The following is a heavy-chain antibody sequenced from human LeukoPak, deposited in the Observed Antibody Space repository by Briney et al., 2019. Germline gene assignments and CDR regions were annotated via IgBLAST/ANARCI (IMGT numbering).Heavy chain of an antibody. Sequence: PGGSLRLSCAASGFTFNCYAMSWVRQAPGKGLEWVSAISGSGGRTYYADSVKGRFTISRDNSKNTLYLQMNSLRAEDTAVYYCAKARVYCSSTSCRRNGMDVWGKGTTVTVSS. J-gene: IGHJ6*04. CDR3: AKARVYCSSTSCRRNGMDV. D-gene: IGHD2-2*01. CDR1: GFTFNCYA. CDR2: ISGSGGRT. V-gene: IGHV3-23*01.